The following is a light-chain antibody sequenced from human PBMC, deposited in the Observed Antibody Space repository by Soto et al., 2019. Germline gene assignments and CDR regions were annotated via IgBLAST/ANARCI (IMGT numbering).Light chain of an antibody. CDR1: QSVSSSY. CDR3: QQYNNWPRT. CDR2: GAS. Sequence: EIGLTPPPGPPSLSPGERATPSCRASQSVSSSYLAWYQQKPGQAPRLLIYGASSRATGIPARFSGSGSGTEFTLTISSLQSEDFAVYYCQQYNNWPRTFGQGTKVDIK. V-gene: IGKV3D-15*01. J-gene: IGKJ1*01.